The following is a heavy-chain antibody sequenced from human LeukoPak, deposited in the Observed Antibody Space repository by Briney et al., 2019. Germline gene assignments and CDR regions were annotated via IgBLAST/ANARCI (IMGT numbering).Heavy chain of an antibody. V-gene: IGHV3-15*01. CDR1: GFIFPNAW. D-gene: IGHD3-10*02. CDR2: IKNKNSGRTT. J-gene: IGHJ2*01. Sequence: PGGSLRLSCAASGFIFPNAWIHCVRQAPGKGLEWGGRIKNKNSGRTTNYIAPVKGRFTISRDDSRNTLYLEMDSLKTEDTAVYYCARELVSSGTGYFDLWGRGTLVTVSS. CDR3: ARELVSSGTGYFDL.